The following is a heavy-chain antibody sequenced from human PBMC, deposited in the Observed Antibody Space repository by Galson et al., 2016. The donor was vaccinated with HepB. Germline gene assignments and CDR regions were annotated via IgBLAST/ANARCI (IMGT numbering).Heavy chain of an antibody. Sequence: SVKVSCKVSGGTFSSYTINWVRQAPGQGLEWMGRIIPIFVTAEYAQKFQGRVTITADESTSTAYMELSSLRSEDTAVYYCARDMGSSWYVGYFQYWGQGTLVTVSS. V-gene: IGHV1-69*13. CDR1: GGTFSSYT. CDR2: IIPIFVTA. J-gene: IGHJ1*01. CDR3: ARDMGSSWYVGYFQY. D-gene: IGHD6-13*01.